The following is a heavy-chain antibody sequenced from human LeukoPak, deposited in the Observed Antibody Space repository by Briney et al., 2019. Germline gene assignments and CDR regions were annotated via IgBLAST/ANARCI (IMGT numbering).Heavy chain of an antibody. CDR2: IIPTLEIA. J-gene: IGHJ6*02. CDR1: GGTFSSYA. CDR3: ARDLSYVLTKYGMDV. Sequence: SVKVSCKASGGTFSSYAITWVRQAPGQGLEWMGRIIPTLEIANYAQKFQGRVTITADKSTSTAYMELSSLRPEDTAVYYCARDLSYVLTKYGMDVWGQGTTVTVSS. V-gene: IGHV1-69*04. D-gene: IGHD3-16*01.